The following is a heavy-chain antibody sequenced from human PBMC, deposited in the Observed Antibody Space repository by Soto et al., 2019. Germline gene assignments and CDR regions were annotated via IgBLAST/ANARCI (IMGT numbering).Heavy chain of an antibody. D-gene: IGHD1-1*01. CDR3: ARNAVETYYFDY. V-gene: IGHV3-21*01. CDR2: ISSSSSYI. CDR1: GFTFSSYT. J-gene: IGHJ4*02. Sequence: EVQLVESGGGLVKPGGSLRLSCAASGFTFSSYTMNWVRQAPGKGLEWVSAISSSSSYIYYADSVKGRFTISRDNAKNSLYLQTSSLRAEDTAVYYCARNAVETYYFDYWGQGTLVTVSS.